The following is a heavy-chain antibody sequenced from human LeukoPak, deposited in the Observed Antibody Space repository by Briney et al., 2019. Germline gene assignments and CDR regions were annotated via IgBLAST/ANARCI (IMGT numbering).Heavy chain of an antibody. D-gene: IGHD4-11*01. CDR1: GGSFSGYY. CDR2: INHSGST. J-gene: IGHJ5*02. Sequence: SGTLSLTCAVYGGSFSGYYWSWIRQPPGKGLEWIGEINHSGSTNYNPSLKSRVTISVDTSKNQFSLKLSSVTAADTAVYYCARGPMTTVTTYWFDPWGQGTLVTVSS. CDR3: ARGPMTTVTTYWFDP. V-gene: IGHV4-34*01.